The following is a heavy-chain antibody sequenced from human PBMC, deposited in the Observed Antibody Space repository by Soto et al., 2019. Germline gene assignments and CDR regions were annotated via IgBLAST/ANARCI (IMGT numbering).Heavy chain of an antibody. J-gene: IGHJ4*02. Sequence: PGRSLRLSCAATGFTVSNTYMTWVRQAPGKGLEWVSVIYGGGDTYYADSVKGRFTISRDNSKNTLDLQMNSLRAGDTAIYYCRRAEDYWGLGTLVTVSS. V-gene: IGHV3-66*01. CDR2: IYGGGDT. CDR3: RRAEDY. D-gene: IGHD6-19*01. CDR1: GFTVSNTY.